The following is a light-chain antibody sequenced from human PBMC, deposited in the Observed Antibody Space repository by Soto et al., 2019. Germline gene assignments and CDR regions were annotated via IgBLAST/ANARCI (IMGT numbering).Light chain of an antibody. CDR3: QQYNHWPRMLS. V-gene: IGKV3-15*01. CDR1: QSLSSN. Sequence: EIVLTQSPATLYVSPGETATLSCRASQSLSSNVAWYQQRPRRAPRLLIYATSSRASDVPARFSGTGSGTEFTLTIASLQSEDFAIYYCQQYNHWPRMLSFGGGTKVELK. J-gene: IGKJ4*01. CDR2: ATS.